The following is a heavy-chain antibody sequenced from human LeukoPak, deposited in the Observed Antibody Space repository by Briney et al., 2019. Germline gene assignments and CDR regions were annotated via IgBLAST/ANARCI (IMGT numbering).Heavy chain of an antibody. CDR1: GFTFSNHA. Sequence: GGSLRLSCAASGFTFSNHAMSWVRQTPGKGLQWVSVTSGSGRTTEYADSVKGRFTISRDNSKNTLSLQMNSLRVEDTAIYYCAKNVVVKRYIDYWGQGTLVTVSS. CDR2: TSGSGRTT. V-gene: IGHV3-23*01. CDR3: AKNVVVKRYIDY. J-gene: IGHJ4*02. D-gene: IGHD2-15*01.